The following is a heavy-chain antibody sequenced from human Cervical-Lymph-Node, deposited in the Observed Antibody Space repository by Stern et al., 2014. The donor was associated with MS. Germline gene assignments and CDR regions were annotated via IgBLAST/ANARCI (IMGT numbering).Heavy chain of an antibody. Sequence: VQLFQSVAEVTKPGSSLKVSFKASGGTSSKVPSSWARLAPGQGLEWMGGIFPVFGTPTYAQEFRGRVTITADVSTSTVYMELSSLRSDDTAVYYCALSSETSDRWYSLGYDLWGQGTLVTVSS. CDR1: GGTSSKVP. CDR2: IFPVFGTP. D-gene: IGHD6-13*01. J-gene: IGHJ5*02. CDR3: ALSSETSDRWYSLGYDL. V-gene: IGHV1-69*01.